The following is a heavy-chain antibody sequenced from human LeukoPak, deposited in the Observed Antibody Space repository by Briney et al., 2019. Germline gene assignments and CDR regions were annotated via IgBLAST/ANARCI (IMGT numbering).Heavy chain of an antibody. V-gene: IGHV1-69*04. Sequence: EASVKVSRKASGGTFSSYAISWVRQAPGQGLEWMGRIIPILGIANYAQKFQGRVTITADKSTSTAYMELSSLRSEDTAVYYCARDESVVLWFDPWGQGTLVTVSS. CDR2: IIPILGIA. J-gene: IGHJ5*02. CDR1: GGTFSSYA. CDR3: ARDESVVLWFDP. D-gene: IGHD2-21*01.